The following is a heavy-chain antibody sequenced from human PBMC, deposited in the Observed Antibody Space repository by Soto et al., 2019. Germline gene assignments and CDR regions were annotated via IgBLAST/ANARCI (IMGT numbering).Heavy chain of an antibody. CDR1: GVSISSYY. Sequence: QVQLQESGPGLVKPSETLSLTCTDSGVSISSYYWSWIRQPPGKGLEWIGYIYYSGSTNYNPTLKSRVTISVDTSKNQFSLKLSSVTAADTAVYYCARSYDFWSYYYYYMDVWGKGTTVTVSS. CDR2: IYYSGST. J-gene: IGHJ6*03. V-gene: IGHV4-59*08. D-gene: IGHD3-3*01. CDR3: ARSYDFWSYYYYYMDV.